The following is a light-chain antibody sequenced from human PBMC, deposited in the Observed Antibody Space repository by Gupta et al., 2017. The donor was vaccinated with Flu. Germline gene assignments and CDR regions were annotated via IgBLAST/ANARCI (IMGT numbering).Light chain of an antibody. J-gene: IGLJ3*02. CDR3: QVWDSTSDQRV. V-gene: IGLV3-21*02. CDR1: NIGRKD. CDR2: DAT. Sequence: SYALTQPPSVSVAPGQTATITCGGNNIGRKDVHWYQQKPGQAPVLVMYDATDRPSGIPERFSGSNSANTANLTITRVEAGDEADYYCQVWDSTSDQRVFGGGTKL.